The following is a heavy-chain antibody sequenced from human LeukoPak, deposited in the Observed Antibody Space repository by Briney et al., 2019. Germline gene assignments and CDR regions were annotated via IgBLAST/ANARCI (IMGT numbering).Heavy chain of an antibody. CDR1: GGSISSYY. J-gene: IGHJ2*01. CDR2: IYYSGST. V-gene: IGHV4-59*08. Sequence: SETLSLTCTVSGGSISSYYWSWIRQPPGKGLEWIGYIYYSGSTNYNPSLKSRVTISVDTSKNQFSLKLSSVTAADTAVYYCARQNVDTSMVGLWGRGTLVTVSS. CDR3: ARQNVDTSMVGL. D-gene: IGHD5-18*01.